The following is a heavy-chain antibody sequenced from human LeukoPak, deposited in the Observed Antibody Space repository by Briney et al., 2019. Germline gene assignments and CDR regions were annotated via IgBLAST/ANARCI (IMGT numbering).Heavy chain of an antibody. CDR1: GFTFSSYA. V-gene: IGHV3-23*01. D-gene: IGHD3-22*01. Sequence: PGGSLRLSCAASGFTFSSYAMSWVRQAPGKGLEWVSAISGSGGSTYYADSVKGQFTISRDNSKNTLYLQMNSLRAEDTAVYYCAKRGTEYYYDSSGYYTEAFDYWDQGTLVTVSS. CDR2: ISGSGGST. CDR3: AKRGTEYYYDSSGYYTEAFDY. J-gene: IGHJ4*02.